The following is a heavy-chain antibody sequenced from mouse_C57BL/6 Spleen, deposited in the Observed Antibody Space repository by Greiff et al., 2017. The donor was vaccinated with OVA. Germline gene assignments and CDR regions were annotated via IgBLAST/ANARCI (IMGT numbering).Heavy chain of an antibody. CDR3: ARYYYGTYLDV. CDR2: IYPGSGST. V-gene: IGHV1-55*01. CDR1: GYTFTSYW. Sequence: QVQLQQPGAELVKPGASVKMSCKASGYTFTSYWITWVKQRPGQGLEWIGDIYPGSGSTNYNEKFKGKATLTADKSSSTAYMQLNSLTSEDSAVYFCARYYYGTYLDVWGTGTTVTVSS. D-gene: IGHD1-1*01. J-gene: IGHJ1*03.